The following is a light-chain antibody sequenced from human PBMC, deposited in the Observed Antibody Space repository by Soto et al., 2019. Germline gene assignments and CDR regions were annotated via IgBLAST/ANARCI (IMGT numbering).Light chain of an antibody. CDR2: GAY. J-gene: IGKJ1*01. CDR3: QQYHNWPWT. CDR1: QSVSNN. Sequence: EIVLMQSPCTLSLSPGERATISFMASQSVSNNYLAWYQQKPGQAPRLRSDGAYNRATGIQDRFSGSGSWTECTLTSSSLQSVDFAVYSGQQYHNWPWTFGQGTKLDIK. V-gene: IGKV3D-15*01.